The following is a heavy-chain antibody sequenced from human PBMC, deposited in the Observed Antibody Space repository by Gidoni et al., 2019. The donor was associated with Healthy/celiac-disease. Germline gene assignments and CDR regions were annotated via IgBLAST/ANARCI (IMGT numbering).Heavy chain of an antibody. D-gene: IGHD3-22*01. V-gene: IGHV1-18*01. Sequence: NGNKNYAQKLQGRVTMTTDTSTSTAYLELRSLRSDDTAVYYCARDYGDSYDSSGLDYWGQGTLVTVSS. J-gene: IGHJ4*02. CDR3: ARDYGDSYDSSGLDY. CDR2: NGNK.